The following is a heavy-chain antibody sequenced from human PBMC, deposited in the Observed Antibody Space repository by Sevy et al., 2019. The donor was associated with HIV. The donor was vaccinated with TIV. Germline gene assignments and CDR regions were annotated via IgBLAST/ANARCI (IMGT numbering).Heavy chain of an antibody. J-gene: IGHJ3*02. V-gene: IGHV3-21*01. CDR2: ISSSSNYI. CDR1: GFTFSTYT. CDR3: ARPYGSGSWEAFDI. Sequence: GGSLRLYCAASGFTFSTYTMNWVRQAPGKGLEWVSSISSSSNYIYYADSVKGRFTISRDNAKHSLYLQMNSLRAEDTAVYYCARPYGSGSWEAFDIWGQGTMVTVSS. D-gene: IGHD3-10*01.